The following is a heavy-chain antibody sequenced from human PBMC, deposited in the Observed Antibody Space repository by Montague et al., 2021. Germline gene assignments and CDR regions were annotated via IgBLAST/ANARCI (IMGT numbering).Heavy chain of an antibody. Sequence: SLRLSCAASGFTFSTYAMSWVRQAPGKGLEWVSSISGSGSSPYYADSVQGRFTISRDNFKNTLDNLKNTLYLQMNSLRAEDTAVYYCARVRLSYTSSFYGFFDYWGREPWSPSPQ. D-gene: IGHD6-6*01. CDR1: GFTFSTYA. J-gene: IGHJ4*02. V-gene: IGHV3-23*01. CDR3: ARVRLSYTSSFYGFFDY. CDR2: ISGSGSSP.